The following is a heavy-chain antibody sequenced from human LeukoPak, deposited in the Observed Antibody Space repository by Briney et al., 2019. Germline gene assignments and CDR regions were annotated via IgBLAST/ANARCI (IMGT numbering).Heavy chain of an antibody. J-gene: IGHJ3*01. CDR3: ARGPRRGVSSTTPQGPLDGFDF. CDR2: INPSGGST. V-gene: IGHV1-46*01. D-gene: IGHD2-15*01. Sequence: ASVKVSCKASGYSFISYHVHWVRQAPGQGLEWMGLINPSGGSTTYPQMFQGRVTMTRDTSTSIVYMELSSLRSEDTAVYYCARGPRRGVSSTTPQGPLDGFDFWGQGTMVTVSS. CDR1: GYSFISYH.